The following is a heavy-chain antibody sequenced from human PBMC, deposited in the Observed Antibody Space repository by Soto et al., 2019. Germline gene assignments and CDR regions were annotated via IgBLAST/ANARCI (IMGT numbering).Heavy chain of an antibody. CDR1: GYTLTELS. CDR2: FDPEDGET. J-gene: IGHJ4*02. Sequence: ASVKVSCKVSGYTLTELSMHWVRQAPGKGLEWMGGFDPEDGETIYAQKFQGRVTMTEDTSTDTAYMELSSLRSEDTAVYYCATDLVPRDLSARLLDYWGQGTLVTLSS. D-gene: IGHD3-16*01. V-gene: IGHV1-24*01. CDR3: ATDLVPRDLSARLLDY.